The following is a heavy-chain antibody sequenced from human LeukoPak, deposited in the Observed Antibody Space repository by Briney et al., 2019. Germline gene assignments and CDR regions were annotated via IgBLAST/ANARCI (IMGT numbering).Heavy chain of an antibody. Sequence: KPGGSLRLSCAASGFTFSSYTMNWVRQGPGKGLEWVSSISTSSSYIHYADSVKGRFTISRDNAKNSLFLQMNSLRAEDTAVYYRARDTATAGHFAFDYWGQGTLVTVSS. D-gene: IGHD6-13*01. CDR2: ISTSSSYI. V-gene: IGHV3-21*01. CDR3: ARDTATAGHFAFDY. J-gene: IGHJ4*02. CDR1: GFTFSSYT.